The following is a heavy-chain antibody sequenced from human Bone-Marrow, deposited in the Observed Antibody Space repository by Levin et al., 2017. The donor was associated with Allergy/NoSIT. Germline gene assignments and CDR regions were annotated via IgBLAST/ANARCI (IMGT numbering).Heavy chain of an antibody. V-gene: IGHV1-2*02. CDR2: INPKSGDT. CDR3: ATNRYCSASDCFGDDFSYYGMDV. D-gene: IGHD2-21*02. CDR1: GYGFSQYY. J-gene: IGHJ6*02. Sequence: GESLKISCKASGYGFSQYYLHWVRQAPGQGLEWMGWINPKSGDTNYAQKFQGRVTMARDTYISTAYMELNRLTSDDTAVYYCATNRYCSASDCFGDDFSYYGMDVWGQGTTVTVSS.